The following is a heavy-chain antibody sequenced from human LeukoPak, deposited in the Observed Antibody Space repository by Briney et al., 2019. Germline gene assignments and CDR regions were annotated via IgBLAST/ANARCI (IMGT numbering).Heavy chain of an antibody. D-gene: IGHD6-19*01. CDR1: GFTFSGYI. Sequence: GGSLRLSCAASGFTFSGYIMNWVRQAPGEGLEWVSFIGTSGNTIYYADSVKGRFTVSRDNAKNSLYLQMNSLRAEDTAVYYCARDQWLDYWGQGTLVTVSS. V-gene: IGHV3-48*01. J-gene: IGHJ4*02. CDR2: IGTSGNTI. CDR3: ARDQWLDY.